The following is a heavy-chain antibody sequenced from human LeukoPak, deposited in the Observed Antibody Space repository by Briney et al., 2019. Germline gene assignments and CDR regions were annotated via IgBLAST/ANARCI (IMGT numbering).Heavy chain of an antibody. CDR3: ARGGGYDEGWSPGWYFDL. V-gene: IGHV3-30-3*01. J-gene: IGHJ2*01. Sequence: PGGSLRLSCAASGFTFSSYAMHWVRQAPGKGLEWVAVISYDGSNKYYADPVKGRFTISRDNSKNTLYLQMNSLRAEDTAVYYCARGGGYDEGWSPGWYFDLWGRGTLVTVSS. D-gene: IGHD5-12*01. CDR1: GFTFSSYA. CDR2: ISYDGSNK.